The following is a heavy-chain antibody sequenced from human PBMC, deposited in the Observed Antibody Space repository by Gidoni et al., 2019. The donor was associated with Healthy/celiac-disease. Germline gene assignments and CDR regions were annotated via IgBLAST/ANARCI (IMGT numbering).Heavy chain of an antibody. CDR2: IKQDGSEK. CDR1: GFTFSSYW. CDR3: ARSRMATELCI. D-gene: IGHD5-12*01. V-gene: IGHV3-7*03. Sequence: EVQLVESGGGLVQPGGSLRLSCAASGFTFSSYWMRWVGLAPGKGLEWVANIKQDGSEKYYVDSVKGRFTISRDNAKNSLYLQMNSLRAEDTAVYYCARSRMATELCIWGQGTMVTVSS. J-gene: IGHJ3*02.